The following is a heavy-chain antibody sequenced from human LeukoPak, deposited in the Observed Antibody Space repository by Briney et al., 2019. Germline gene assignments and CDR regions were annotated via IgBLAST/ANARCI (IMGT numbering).Heavy chain of an antibody. CDR1: GFTFSNAW. Sequence: GGSLRLSCAASGFTFSNAWMSWVRQAPGKGLEWVGRIKSKTDGGTTDYAAFVIGRFAISRDDSKNTLYLQMNSLKTEDTAVYYCTTDVAYCSSTSCYFDYWGQGTLVTVSS. CDR3: TTDVAYCSSTSCYFDY. CDR2: IKSKTDGGTT. J-gene: IGHJ4*02. D-gene: IGHD2-2*01. V-gene: IGHV3-15*01.